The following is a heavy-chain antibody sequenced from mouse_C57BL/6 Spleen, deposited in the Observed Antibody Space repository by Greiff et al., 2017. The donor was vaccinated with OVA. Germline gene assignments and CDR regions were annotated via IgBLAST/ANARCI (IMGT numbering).Heavy chain of an antibody. CDR3: ARDFYYGSFYAMDY. J-gene: IGHJ4*01. CDR1: GYTFTSYW. D-gene: IGHD1-1*01. V-gene: IGHV1-61*01. CDR2: IYPSDSET. Sequence: QVQLQQPGAELVRPGSSVKLSCKASGYTFTSYWMDWVKQRPGQGLEWIGNIYPSDSETHYNQKFKDKATLTVDKSSSTAYMQLSSLTSEDSAVYYCARDFYYGSFYAMDYWGQGTSVTVSS.